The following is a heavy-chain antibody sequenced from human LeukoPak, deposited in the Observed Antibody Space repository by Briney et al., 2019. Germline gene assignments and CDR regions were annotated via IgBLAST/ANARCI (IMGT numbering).Heavy chain of an antibody. CDR2: INPSGGST. CDR3: ARGDGYPDAFDI. CDR1: GYTFTSYY. V-gene: IGHV1-46*01. Sequence: ASVKVSCKASGYTFTSYYMHWVRQAPGQGLEWMGIINPSGGSTSYAQKFQGRVTMTRNTSISTAYMELSSLRSEDTAVYYCARGDGYPDAFDIWGQGTMVTVSS. D-gene: IGHD5-24*01. J-gene: IGHJ3*02.